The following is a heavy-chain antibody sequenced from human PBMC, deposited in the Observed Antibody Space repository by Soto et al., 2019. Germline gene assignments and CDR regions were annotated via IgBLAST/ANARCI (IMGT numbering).Heavy chain of an antibody. CDR3: ASTNYNPSLKSRVTISVDTSKNQFSLKLSSVTAADTAVYYCARVLGEYCSGGSCYSDTGRYYYGMDV. V-gene: IGHV1-18*01. CDR1: GYTFTSYG. CDR2: ISAYNGNT. D-gene: IGHD3-10*01. Sequence: ASVKVSCKASGYTFTSYGISWVRQAPGQGLEWMGWISAYNGNTNYAQKLQGRVTMTTDTSTSTAYMELRSLRSDDTAVYYCASTNYNPSLKSRVTISVDTSKNQFSLKLSSVTAADTAVYYCARVLGEYCSGGSCYSDTGRYYYGMDVWGQGTTVTVSS. J-gene: IGHJ6*02.